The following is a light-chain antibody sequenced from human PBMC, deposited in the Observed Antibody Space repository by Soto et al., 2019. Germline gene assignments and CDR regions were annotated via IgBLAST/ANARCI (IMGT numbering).Light chain of an antibody. J-gene: IGKJ1*01. CDR1: QGISSY. Sequence: AIRMTQSPSSFSASTGDRVTITCRASQGISSYLAWYQQKPGKAPKLLIYAASTLQSGVPSRFSGSGSRTDFTLTISCLQSEDFATYYCQQYYSYPRTFGQETKVEIK. CDR3: QQYYSYPRT. CDR2: AAS. V-gene: IGKV1-8*01.